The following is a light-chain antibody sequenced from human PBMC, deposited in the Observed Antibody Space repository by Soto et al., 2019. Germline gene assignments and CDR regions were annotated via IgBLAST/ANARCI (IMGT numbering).Light chain of an antibody. CDR2: AAS. V-gene: IGKV1-8*01. J-gene: IGKJ4*01. Sequence: AIRMTQSPSSLSASTGDRVTITCRASQGISRYLAWYQQKPGKAPKLLIYAASTLQSGVPSRFSGSGSGTDYTLTISCLQSDDFATYYCQQYYSYPPLTFGGGTKVEIK. CDR3: QQYYSYPPLT. CDR1: QGISRY.